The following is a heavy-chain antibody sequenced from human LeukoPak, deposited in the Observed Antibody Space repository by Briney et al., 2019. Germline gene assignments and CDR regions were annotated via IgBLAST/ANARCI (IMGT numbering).Heavy chain of an antibody. CDR3: ARDAYNGAFDI. V-gene: IGHV4-59*06. Sequence: SETLSLTCSVSGGSIGSYYWYWIRQPAGKGLEWIGYIYHSGSTYYNPSLKSRVTISVDRSKNQFSLKLSSVTAADTAVYYCARDAYNGAFDIWGQGTMVTVSS. D-gene: IGHD1-14*01. CDR1: GGSIGSYY. CDR2: IYHSGST. J-gene: IGHJ3*02.